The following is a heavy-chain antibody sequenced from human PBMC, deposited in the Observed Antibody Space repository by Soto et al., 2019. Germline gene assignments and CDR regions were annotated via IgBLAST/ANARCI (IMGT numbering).Heavy chain of an antibody. V-gene: IGHV4-30-2*01. Sequence: SETLSLTCAVSGGSISSGGYSWSWIRQPPGKGLEWIGYIYHSGSTYYNPSLKSRVTISVDRSKNQFSLKLSSVTAADTAVYYCAYDSSGYSAFDYWGQGTLVTVSS. J-gene: IGHJ4*02. CDR1: GGSISSGGYS. CDR3: AYDSSGYSAFDY. CDR2: IYHSGST. D-gene: IGHD3-22*01.